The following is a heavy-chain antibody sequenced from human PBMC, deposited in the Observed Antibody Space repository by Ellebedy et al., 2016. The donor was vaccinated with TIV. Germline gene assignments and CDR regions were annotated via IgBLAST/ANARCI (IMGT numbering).Heavy chain of an antibody. CDR3: ARGTHHYWFGMDV. J-gene: IGHJ6*02. V-gene: IGHV3-21*01. CDR2: ISSTSTYT. CDR1: EFTFSTYS. Sequence: GGSLRLSCAASEFTFSTYSMNWVRQAPGKGLEWVSSISSTSTYTFYADSVKGRFTIYRDNAKDSLYLQMNSLTAEDTAVYYCARGTHHYWFGMDVWGQGTTVTVSS.